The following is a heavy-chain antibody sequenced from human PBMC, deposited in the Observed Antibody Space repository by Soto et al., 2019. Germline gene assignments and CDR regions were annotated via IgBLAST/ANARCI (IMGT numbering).Heavy chain of an antibody. CDR2: INHSGST. D-gene: IGHD3-10*01. CDR1: GGSFSGYY. J-gene: IGHJ6*02. Sequence: NPSETLSLTCAVYGGSFSGYYWSWIRQPPGKGLEWIGEINHSGSTNYNPSLKSRVTISVDTSKNQFSLKLSSVTAADTAVYYCARENSGRSYGMDVWGQGTTVTVSS. V-gene: IGHV4-34*01. CDR3: ARENSGRSYGMDV.